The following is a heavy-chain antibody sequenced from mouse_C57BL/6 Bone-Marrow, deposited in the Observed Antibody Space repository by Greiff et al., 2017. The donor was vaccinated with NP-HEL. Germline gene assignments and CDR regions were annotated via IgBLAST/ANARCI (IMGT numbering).Heavy chain of an antibody. CDR2: IDPSDSYT. V-gene: IGHV1-50*01. CDR1: GYTFTSYW. J-gene: IGHJ1*03. D-gene: IGHD1-1*01. Sequence: QVHVKQPGAELVKPGASVKLSCKASGYTFTSYWMQWVKQRPGQGLEWIGEIDPSDSYTNYNQKFKGKATLTVDTSSSTAYMQLSSLTSEDSAVYYCQSSYYYGSSYVGYFDVWGTGTTVTVSS. CDR3: QSSYYYGSSYVGYFDV.